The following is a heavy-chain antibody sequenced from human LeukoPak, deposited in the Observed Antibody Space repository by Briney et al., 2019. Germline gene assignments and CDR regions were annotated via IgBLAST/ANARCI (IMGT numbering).Heavy chain of an antibody. CDR2: IWYDGSNK. Sequence: GGSLRLPRAASGFTFSSYGMHWVRQAPGKGLEWVAVIWYDGSNKYYADSVKGRFTISRDNSKNTLYLQMNSLRAEDTAVYYCARDLSDAFDFDYWGQGTLVTVSS. CDR1: GFTFSSYG. J-gene: IGHJ4*02. V-gene: IGHV3-33*01. D-gene: IGHD3-16*01. CDR3: ARDLSDAFDFDY.